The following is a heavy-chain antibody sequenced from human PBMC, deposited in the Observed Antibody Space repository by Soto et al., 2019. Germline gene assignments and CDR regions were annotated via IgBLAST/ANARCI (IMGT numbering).Heavy chain of an antibody. V-gene: IGHV3-33*01. D-gene: IGHD3-16*02. CDR2: IWLDGNNE. CDR3: ARGVYVEGTYRYAGQLDY. J-gene: IGHJ4*02. CDR1: GFTFSTYA. Sequence: QVQLVESGGGVVQPGRSLRLSCATSGFTFSTYAIHWVRQAPGKGLDWVAVIWLDGNNEYYADSVKGRFTISRDASKNTVYLQMKSLRPEDTGVYYCARGVYVEGTYRYAGQLDYWGQGALVTVSS.